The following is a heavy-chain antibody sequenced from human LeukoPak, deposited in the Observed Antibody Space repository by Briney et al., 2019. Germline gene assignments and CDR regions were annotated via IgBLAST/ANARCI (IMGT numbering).Heavy chain of an antibody. CDR3: ARNKQQLVFLSWFDP. V-gene: IGHV3-30*03. J-gene: IGHJ5*02. Sequence: GGSLRLSCGASGFTVSNNCMSWVRQAPGKGLEWVAVISYDGSNKYYADSVKGRFTISRDNSKNTLYLQMNSLRAEDTAVYYCARNKQQLVFLSWFDPWGQGTLVTVSS. D-gene: IGHD6-13*01. CDR2: ISYDGSNK. CDR1: GFTVSNNC.